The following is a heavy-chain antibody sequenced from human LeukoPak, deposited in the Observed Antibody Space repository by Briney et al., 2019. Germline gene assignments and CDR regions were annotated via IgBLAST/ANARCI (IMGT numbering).Heavy chain of an antibody. Sequence: GGSPRLSCVASGFTFSNAWMSWVRQAPGKGREWVGRIKDGGTTDYAAPVKARFTISRDDSKSTVYLQLNSLKSEDTAVYYCTAGVGSSDFDYWGQGTLVTVSS. J-gene: IGHJ4*02. D-gene: IGHD3-10*01. CDR1: GFTFSNAW. CDR2: IKDGGTT. CDR3: TAGVGSSDFDY. V-gene: IGHV3-15*01.